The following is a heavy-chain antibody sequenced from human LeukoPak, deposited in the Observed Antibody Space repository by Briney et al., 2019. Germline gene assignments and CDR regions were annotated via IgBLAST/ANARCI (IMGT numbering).Heavy chain of an antibody. D-gene: IGHD2-15*01. Sequence: SETVSLTCAVYGWSFSGYYWSWIRQPPGKALEWIGEINHSGCTNYNPSLKSRVTISVDTSKNQFSLKLSSVTAADTAVYYCARGSVVYCSGGSCYSHPYYYGMDVWGQGTTVTVSS. CDR3: ARGSVVYCSGGSCYSHPYYYGMDV. V-gene: IGHV4-34*01. CDR1: GWSFSGYY. J-gene: IGHJ6*02. CDR2: INHSGCT.